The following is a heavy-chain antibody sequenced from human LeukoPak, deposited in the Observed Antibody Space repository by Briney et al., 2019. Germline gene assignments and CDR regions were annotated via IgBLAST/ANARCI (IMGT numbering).Heavy chain of an antibody. CDR1: GGFISSYY. CDR2: IYHSGST. J-gene: IGHJ4*02. Sequence: SEALSLTCAISGGFISSYYWSWIRQPPGKGLEWIGYIYHSGSTDYNPSLKSRVTISVDTSKNQFSLKPSSVTAADTAVDYCARRTVGATVFDYWGQGALVTVSS. CDR3: ARRTVGATVFDY. V-gene: IGHV4-59*08. D-gene: IGHD1-26*01.